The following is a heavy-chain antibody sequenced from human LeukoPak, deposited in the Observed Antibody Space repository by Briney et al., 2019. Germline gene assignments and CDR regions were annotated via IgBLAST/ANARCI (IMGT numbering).Heavy chain of an antibody. V-gene: IGHV4-39*01. Sequence: SETLSLTCTVSGGSFSSSTHFWGWIRQPPGKGLEWIGSISYGGSAYYNPSLKSRVTISVDTSKNQFSLKLTSASAADTAMYYCARRGWTGGYTYAAFDIWGQGTMVTVSS. CDR2: ISYGGSA. D-gene: IGHD5-18*01. J-gene: IGHJ3*02. CDR1: GGSFSSSTHF. CDR3: ARRGWTGGYTYAAFDI.